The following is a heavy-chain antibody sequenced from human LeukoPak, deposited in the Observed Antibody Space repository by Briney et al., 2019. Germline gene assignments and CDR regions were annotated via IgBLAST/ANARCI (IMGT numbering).Heavy chain of an antibody. Sequence: GESLKISCKGSGYSFTSYWIGWVRQMPGEGLEWMGIIYPGDSDTRYSPSFQGQVTISADKSISTAYLQWSSLKASDTAMYYCARLTQVVAATQGNWFDPWGQGTLVTVSS. J-gene: IGHJ5*02. D-gene: IGHD2-15*01. CDR2: IYPGDSDT. V-gene: IGHV5-51*01. CDR3: ARLTQVVAATQGNWFDP. CDR1: GYSFTSYW.